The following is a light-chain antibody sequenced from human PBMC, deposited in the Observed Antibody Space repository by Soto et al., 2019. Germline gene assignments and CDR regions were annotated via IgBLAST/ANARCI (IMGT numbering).Light chain of an antibody. Sequence: QSVLTQPASVSGSPGQSITISCTGNRSDVGGFKYVSWYQQHPGKAPKRMIYDVSNRPSGVSNRFSGSKSGNTASLSISGLQAEDEADYYCSSHTNSMVVFGGGTKVTVL. CDR1: RSDVGGFKY. V-gene: IGLV2-14*01. J-gene: IGLJ2*01. CDR2: DVS. CDR3: SSHTNSMVV.